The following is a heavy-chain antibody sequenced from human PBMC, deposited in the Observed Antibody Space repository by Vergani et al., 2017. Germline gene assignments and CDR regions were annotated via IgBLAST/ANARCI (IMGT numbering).Heavy chain of an antibody. D-gene: IGHD1-26*01. Sequence: QVQLVESGGGVVQPGRSLRLSCAASGFTFSSYAMHWVRQAPGKGLEWVAVISYDGSNKYYADSVKGRFTISRDNSKNTLYLQMNSLKTEDTAVYYCARVNSGTNYGMDVWGQGTTVTVSS. V-gene: IGHV3-30-3*01. CDR2: ISYDGSNK. CDR3: ARVNSGTNYGMDV. J-gene: IGHJ6*02. CDR1: GFTFSSYA.